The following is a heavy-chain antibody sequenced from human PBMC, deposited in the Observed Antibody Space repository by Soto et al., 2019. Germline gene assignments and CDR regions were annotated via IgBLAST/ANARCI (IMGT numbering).Heavy chain of an antibody. V-gene: IGHV3-21*01. CDR3: ASPNWFDP. CDR2: ISTSSSYI. Sequence: EVQLVESGGGLVKPGGSLRLSCAASGFTFSSYSMKWVRQAPGKGLEWVSSISTSSSYIYYADSVKGRFTISRDNAKSSLYLQMNSLRAEDTAVYYCASPNWFDPWGQGTLVTVSS. J-gene: IGHJ5*02. CDR1: GFTFSSYS.